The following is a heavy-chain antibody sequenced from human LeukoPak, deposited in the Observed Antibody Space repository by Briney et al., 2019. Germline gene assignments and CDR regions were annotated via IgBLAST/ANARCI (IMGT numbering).Heavy chain of an antibody. V-gene: IGHV1-18*01. Sequence: ASVKVSCKASGYTFTSYGISWVRQAPGQGLEWMGWISAYNGDTNDAQKFQGRVTMTTETSTSTAYMELRSLRSDDTAVYYCARVQMVRGVLIPEYFQHWGRGTLVTVSS. CDR1: GYTFTSYG. J-gene: IGHJ1*01. CDR3: ARVQMVRGVLIPEYFQH. D-gene: IGHD3-10*01. CDR2: ISAYNGDT.